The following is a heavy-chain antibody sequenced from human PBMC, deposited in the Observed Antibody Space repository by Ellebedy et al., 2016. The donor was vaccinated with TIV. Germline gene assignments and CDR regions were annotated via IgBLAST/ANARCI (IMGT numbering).Heavy chain of an antibody. V-gene: IGHV4-59*01. CDR1: GGSFSGYF. J-gene: IGHJ5*02. CDR2: VHLTGTT. CDR3: ARMPIYNASFGWFDP. D-gene: IGHD1-1*01. Sequence: MPSETLSLTCTVSGGSFSGYFWSWLRQPPGQGLQWIAYVHLTGTTNFLPYLKSRVTISLDTSKSQFSLKMTSVTAADTAIYFCARMPIYNASFGWFDPWGQGTLVAVSS.